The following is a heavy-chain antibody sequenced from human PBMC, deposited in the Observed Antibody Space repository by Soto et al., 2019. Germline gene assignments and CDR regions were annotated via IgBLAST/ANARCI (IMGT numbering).Heavy chain of an antibody. CDR1: GFTFTSSA. J-gene: IGHJ6*02. Sequence: ASVKVSCKASGFTFTSSAVQWVRQARGQRLEWIGWIVVGSGNTNYAQKFQERVTITRDMSTSTAYMELSSLRSEDTAVYYCAADRGIAARPDYYYYYGMDVWGQGTTVTVSS. D-gene: IGHD6-6*01. CDR3: AADRGIAARPDYYYYYGMDV. CDR2: IVVGSGNT. V-gene: IGHV1-58*01.